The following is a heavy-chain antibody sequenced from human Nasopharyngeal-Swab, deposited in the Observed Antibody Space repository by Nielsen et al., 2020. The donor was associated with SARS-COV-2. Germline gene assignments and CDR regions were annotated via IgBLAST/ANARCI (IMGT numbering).Heavy chain of an antibody. CDR3: ARHEGAGSGSFFDY. CDR2: ICYSGST. D-gene: IGHD3-10*01. Sequence: WIRQPPGKGLEWFGRICYSGSTYYSPALKSRFTISVDTSKNQFSLKLSSETAADTAVYYCARHEGAGSGSFFDYWGQGTLVTVSS. J-gene: IGHJ4*02. V-gene: IGHV4-39*01.